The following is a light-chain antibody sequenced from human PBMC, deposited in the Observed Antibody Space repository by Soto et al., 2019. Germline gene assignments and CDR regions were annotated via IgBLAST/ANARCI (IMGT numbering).Light chain of an antibody. Sequence: DIPITQSPSTLCGSVGDRVTITCRASQTISTWMAWYQQKPGKAPKLLVYDASTLQSGVASRFSGSGSGTEFTLIISGLQPDDSATYYCQQYTNTNNPWMFGQGTKVDI. J-gene: IGKJ1*01. CDR2: DAS. CDR1: QTISTW. CDR3: QQYTNTNNPWM. V-gene: IGKV1-5*01.